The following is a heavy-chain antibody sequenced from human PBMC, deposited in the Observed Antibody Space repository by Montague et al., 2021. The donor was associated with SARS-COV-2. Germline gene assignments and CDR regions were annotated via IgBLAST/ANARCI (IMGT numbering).Heavy chain of an antibody. J-gene: IGHJ4*02. V-gene: IGHV2-70*01. Sequence: PALVKPTQTLTLTCTFSGFSLNTSGMCVSWIRQPPGEALEWLALIDWDEDQHYSTSLKTRLTISKDTSKNQVVLTMTNMDPIDTATYYCARSYGDYRDSYFDYWGQGTLVTVSS. CDR2: IDWDEDQ. CDR1: GFSLNTSGMC. CDR3: ARSYGDYRDSYFDY. D-gene: IGHD4-17*01.